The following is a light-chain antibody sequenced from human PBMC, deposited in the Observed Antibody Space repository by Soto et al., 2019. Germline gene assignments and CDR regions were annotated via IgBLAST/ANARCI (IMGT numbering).Light chain of an antibody. J-gene: IGLJ2*01. CDR2: LEGSGSY. CDR3: ETWDSNTRV. CDR1: SGHSSYI. Sequence: QTVVTQSSSASASLGSSVKLTCTLSSGHSSYIIAWHQQQPGKAPRYLMKLEGSGSYNKGSGVPDRFSGSSSGADRYLTISNLQFEYEADYYCETWDSNTRVFGAGTKVTVL. V-gene: IGLV4-60*02.